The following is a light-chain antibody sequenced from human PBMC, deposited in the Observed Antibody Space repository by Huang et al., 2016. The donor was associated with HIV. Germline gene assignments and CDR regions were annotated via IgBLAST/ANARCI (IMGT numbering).Light chain of an antibody. J-gene: IGKJ1*01. Sequence: EVVLTQSPAIVAVFPGERVTLSCRASQRVGSHLAWYQQKPGQAPRLLVSGESARATGVPARFSGSGSGTEFTLTISSLQSEDFAVYYCQQYKNWPPWTFGQGTKVEIK. CDR1: QRVGSH. V-gene: IGKV3-15*01. CDR2: GES. CDR3: QQYKNWPPWT.